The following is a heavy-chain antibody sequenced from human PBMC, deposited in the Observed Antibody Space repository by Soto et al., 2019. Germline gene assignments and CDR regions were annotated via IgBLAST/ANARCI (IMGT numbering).Heavy chain of an antibody. D-gene: IGHD3-22*01. CDR3: ARSDDYYDSSCYYYRIDY. CDR2: ISAYNGNT. Sequence: QVQLVQSGAEVKKPGASVKVSCKASGYTFTSYGISWVRQAPGQGLEWMGWISAYNGNTNYAQKLQGRVTMTTDTSTSTAYMELRSLISDDTAVYYCARSDDYYDSSCYYYRIDYWGQGTLVTVSS. V-gene: IGHV1-18*01. J-gene: IGHJ4*02. CDR1: GYTFTSYG.